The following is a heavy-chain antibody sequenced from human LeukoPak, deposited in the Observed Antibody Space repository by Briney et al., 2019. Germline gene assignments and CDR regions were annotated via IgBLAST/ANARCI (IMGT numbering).Heavy chain of an antibody. V-gene: IGHV3-53*01. D-gene: IGHD3-3*01. CDR2: IYSGGST. Sequence: PGGSLRLSCAASGFTVSSNYMSWVRQAPGKGLEWVSVIYSGGSTYYADSVKGRFTISRHNSKNTLYLQMNSLRAEDTAVYYCAKKVVVSIFGASPFDYWGQGTLVTVSS. J-gene: IGHJ4*02. CDR3: AKKVVVSIFGASPFDY. CDR1: GFTVSSNY.